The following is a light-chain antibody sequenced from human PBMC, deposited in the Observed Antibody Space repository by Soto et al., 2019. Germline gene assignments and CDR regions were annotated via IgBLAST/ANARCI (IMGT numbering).Light chain of an antibody. J-gene: IGKJ4*01. CDR1: QSVSSNY. CDR2: GAS. V-gene: IGKV3-20*01. CDR3: QQSGTSPPVA. Sequence: EILLTQSPATLSLSPGERATLSCSAIQSVSSNYLAWYQQKPGQAPRLLIYGASSRATGIPDRFSGSGSGTDFTLTISRLEPEDFAVYYCQQSGTSPPVAFGGGTKVDIK.